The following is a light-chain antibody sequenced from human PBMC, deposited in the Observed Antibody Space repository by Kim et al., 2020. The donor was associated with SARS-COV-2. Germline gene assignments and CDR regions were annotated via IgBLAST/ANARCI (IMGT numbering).Light chain of an antibody. CDR2: GKN. V-gene: IGLV3-19*01. CDR3: NSRDSNDNVV. CDR1: SLRSYY. J-gene: IGLJ2*01. Sequence: VAVGHTVRITCQGGSLRSYYATWYQQKPGQAPIVVIYGKNNRPSGIPDRFSGSSSGNTASLTITGTQAGDEADYYCNSRDSNDNVVFGGGTQLTVL.